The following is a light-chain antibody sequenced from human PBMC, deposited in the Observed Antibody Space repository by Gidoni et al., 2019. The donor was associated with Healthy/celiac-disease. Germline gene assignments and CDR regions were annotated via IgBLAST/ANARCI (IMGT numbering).Light chain of an antibody. CDR2: WAS. CDR3: QQYYSTPPIT. V-gene: IGKV4-1*01. Sequence: DIVMTQSPHSLAVSLGVRATINCKSSQSVLYSSNNKNYLAWYQQKPGQPPKLLIYWASTRESGVPDRFSGSGSGTDFTLTISSLQAEDVAVYYCQQYYSTPPITFGPGTKVDIK. CDR1: QSVLYSSNNKNY. J-gene: IGKJ3*01.